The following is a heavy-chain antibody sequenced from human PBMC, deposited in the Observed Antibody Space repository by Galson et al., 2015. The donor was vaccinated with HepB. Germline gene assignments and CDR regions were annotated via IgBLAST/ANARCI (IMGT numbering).Heavy chain of an antibody. CDR1: GYTFTGYY. Sequence: QSGAEVKKPGASVKVSCKASGYTFTGYYMHWVRQAPGQGLEWMGRINPNSGGTNYAQKFQGRVTMTRDTSISTAYMELSRLRSDDTAVYYCARSGMCSGGSCYQGYWGQGTLVTVSS. J-gene: IGHJ4*02. CDR2: INPNSGGT. D-gene: IGHD2-15*01. CDR3: ARSGMCSGGSCYQGY. V-gene: IGHV1-2*06.